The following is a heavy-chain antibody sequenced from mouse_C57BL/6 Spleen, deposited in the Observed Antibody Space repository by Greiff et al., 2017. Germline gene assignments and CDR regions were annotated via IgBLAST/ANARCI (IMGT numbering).Heavy chain of an antibody. Sequence: VKLKQPGTELVKPGASVKLSCKASGYTFTSYWMHWVKQRPGQGLEWIGNINPSNGGTNYNEKFKSKATLTVDKSSSTAYMQLSSLTSEDSAVYYCARTSTMITTEAWFAYWGQGTLVTVSA. CDR3: ARTSTMITTEAWFAY. V-gene: IGHV1-53*01. J-gene: IGHJ3*01. CDR2: INPSNGGT. D-gene: IGHD2-4*01. CDR1: GYTFTSYW.